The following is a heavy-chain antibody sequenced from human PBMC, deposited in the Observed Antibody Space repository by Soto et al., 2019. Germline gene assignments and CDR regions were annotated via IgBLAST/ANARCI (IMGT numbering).Heavy chain of an antibody. V-gene: IGHV4-59*08. J-gene: IGHJ4*02. CDR3: ARGSEVYYVYY. CDR2: IYYSGST. CDR1: GGSISSYY. D-gene: IGHD2-8*01. Sequence: SETLSLTCTVSGGSISSYYWSWIRQPPGKGLEWIGYIYYSGSTNYNPSLKSRVTISVDTSKNQFSLKLSSVTAADTAVYDCARGSEVYYVYYWGQGTLLTVSS.